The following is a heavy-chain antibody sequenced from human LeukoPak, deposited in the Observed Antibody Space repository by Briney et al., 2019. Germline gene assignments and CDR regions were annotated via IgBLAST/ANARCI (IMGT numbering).Heavy chain of an antibody. V-gene: IGHV3-23*01. J-gene: IGHJ4*02. Sequence: GGSLGLSCAASGFTFSSYAMSWVRQAPGKGLEWVSAISGSGGSTYYADSVKGRFTISRDNSKNTLYLQMNSLRVEDTAVYYCAKDASIAVAEGEGYYFDYWGQGTLVTVSS. CDR1: GFTFSSYA. CDR3: AKDASIAVAEGEGYYFDY. CDR2: ISGSGGST. D-gene: IGHD6-19*01.